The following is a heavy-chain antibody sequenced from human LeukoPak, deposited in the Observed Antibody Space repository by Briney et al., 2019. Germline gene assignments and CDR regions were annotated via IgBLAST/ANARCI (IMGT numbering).Heavy chain of an antibody. CDR2: IIPIFGTA. V-gene: IGHV1-69*13. Sequence: SVKVSCKASGGTFSSYAISWVRQAPGQGLEWMGGIIPIFGTANYAQEFQGRVTIAADESTSTAYMELSSLRSEDTAVYYCTFDSSGHFGSPTSNDAFDIWGQGTMVTVSS. CDR1: GGTFSSYA. CDR3: TFDSSGHFGSPTSNDAFDI. D-gene: IGHD3-22*01. J-gene: IGHJ3*02.